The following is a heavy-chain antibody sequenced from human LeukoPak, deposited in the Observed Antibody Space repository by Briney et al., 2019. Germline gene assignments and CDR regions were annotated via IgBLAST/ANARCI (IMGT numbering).Heavy chain of an antibody. J-gene: IGHJ5*02. CDR2: IYTSGTT. V-gene: IGHV4-4*07. D-gene: IGHD6-13*01. CDR3: ARAYRSSWYANWFDP. CDR1: GGSISTYY. Sequence: PSETLSLTCSVSGGSISTYYWSWIRQPAGMGLEWIGRIYTSGTTNYNPSLKSRVTMSVDTSKNQFSLKMSSVTAADTAVYFCARAYRSSWYANWFDPWGQGTLVTVSS.